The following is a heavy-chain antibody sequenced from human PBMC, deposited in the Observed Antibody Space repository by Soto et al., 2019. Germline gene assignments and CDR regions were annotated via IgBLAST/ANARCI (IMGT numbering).Heavy chain of an antibody. CDR1: GGSFSGYY. D-gene: IGHD2-2*01. V-gene: IGHV4-34*01. Sequence: PSETLSLTCAVYGGSFSGYYWSWIRQPPGKGLEWIGEINHSGSTNYNPSLKSRVTISVDTSKNQFSLKLSSVTAADTAVYYCARWQQDIVLVPAAFDIWGQRTMVTVSS. CDR3: ARWQQDIVLVPAAFDI. CDR2: INHSGST. J-gene: IGHJ3*02.